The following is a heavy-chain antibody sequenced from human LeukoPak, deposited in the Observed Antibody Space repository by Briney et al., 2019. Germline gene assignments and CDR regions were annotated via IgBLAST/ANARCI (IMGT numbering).Heavy chain of an antibody. CDR2: IYYSGST. CDR3: AREMIETDAFDI. V-gene: IGHV4-59*01. J-gene: IGHJ3*02. CDR1: GGSISSYY. Sequence: KPSETLSLTCTVSGGSISSYYWSWIRQPPGKGLEWIGYIYYSGSTNYNPSLKSRVTISVDTSKNQFSLKLSSVTAADTAVYYCAREMIETDAFDIWGQGTMVTVSS. D-gene: IGHD3-22*01.